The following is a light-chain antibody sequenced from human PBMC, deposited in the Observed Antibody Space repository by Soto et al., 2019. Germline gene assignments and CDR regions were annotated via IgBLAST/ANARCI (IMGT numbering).Light chain of an antibody. CDR3: SSYAATSNV. Sequence: QSVLAQPPSASGSPGQSVAISCTGTSSDVGGYNYVSWYQQHPGKAPKLMIYEVNKRPSGVPDRFSGSKSGNTASLTVSGLQAEDEADYYCSSYAATSNVFRSATKATV. CDR2: EVN. CDR1: SSDVGGYNY. J-gene: IGLJ1*01. V-gene: IGLV2-8*01.